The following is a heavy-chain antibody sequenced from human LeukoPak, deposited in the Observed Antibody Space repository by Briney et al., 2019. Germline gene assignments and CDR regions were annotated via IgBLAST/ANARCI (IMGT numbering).Heavy chain of an antibody. Sequence: SVKVSCKASGGTFSSYAISWVQQAPGQGLEWMGRIIPIFGTANYAQKFQGRVTITTDESTSTAYMELSSLRSEDTAVYYCASDNYDSSGYYYAFDIWGQGTMVTVSS. J-gene: IGHJ3*02. CDR1: GGTFSSYA. D-gene: IGHD3-22*01. CDR2: IIPIFGTA. CDR3: ASDNYDSSGYYYAFDI. V-gene: IGHV1-69*05.